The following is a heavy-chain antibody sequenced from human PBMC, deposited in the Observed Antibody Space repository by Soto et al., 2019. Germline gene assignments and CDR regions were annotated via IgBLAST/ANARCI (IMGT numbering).Heavy chain of an antibody. CDR1: GGSISSYS. CDR2: IYYSGST. Sequence: SETLSLTCTVSGGSISSYSWNWIRQPPGKGLEWIGDIYYSGSTNYSPSLKSRVTMSVDTSKNQFSLKLNSVTAADTAVYYWGRANVLRFLGRPNWFDPWGQGTLVTVSS. D-gene: IGHD3-3*01. CDR3: GRANVLRFLGRPNWFDP. V-gene: IGHV4-59*08. J-gene: IGHJ5*02.